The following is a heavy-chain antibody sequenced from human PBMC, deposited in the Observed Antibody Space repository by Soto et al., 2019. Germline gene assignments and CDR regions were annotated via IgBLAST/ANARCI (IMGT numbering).Heavy chain of an antibody. Sequence: QVQLVESGGGLVKPGGSLRLSCAASGFTFSDYYMSWIRQAPGKGLEWVSYISSISSYTNYADSVKGRFTISRDNAKNSLYLQMNSLRAEDTAVYYCARAVAAAGTHNWFDPWGQGTLVTVSS. D-gene: IGHD6-13*01. V-gene: IGHV3-11*06. CDR2: ISSISSYT. CDR3: ARAVAAAGTHNWFDP. CDR1: GFTFSDYY. J-gene: IGHJ5*02.